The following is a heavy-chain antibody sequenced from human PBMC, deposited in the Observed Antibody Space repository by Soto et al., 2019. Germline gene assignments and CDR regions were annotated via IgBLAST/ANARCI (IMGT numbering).Heavy chain of an antibody. D-gene: IGHD3-10*01. CDR2: IGTAGDP. Sequence: PGGSLRLSCAASGFTFSSYDMHWVRQATGKGLEWVSAIGTAGDPYYPGSVKGRFTISRENAKNTLYLQMNSLRVEDTAVYYCAKDIDTMVRVPFYYGMDVWGQGTTVTVSS. CDR3: AKDIDTMVRVPFYYGMDV. V-gene: IGHV3-13*05. J-gene: IGHJ6*02. CDR1: GFTFSSYD.